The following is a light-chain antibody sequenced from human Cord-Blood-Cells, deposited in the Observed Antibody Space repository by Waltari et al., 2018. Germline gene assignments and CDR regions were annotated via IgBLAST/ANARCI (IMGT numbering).Light chain of an antibody. V-gene: IGLV6-57*01. J-gene: IGLJ3*02. Sequence: NFMLTQPHSVSESPGKTVTISCTRSSGSIASNHVQWYQQRPGSSPTTVIYEDNQRPSGVPDRFSGSIDNSSNSASLTISGLKTEDEADYYCQSYDSSNWVFGGGTKLTVL. CDR2: EDN. CDR1: SGSIASNH. CDR3: QSYDSSNWV.